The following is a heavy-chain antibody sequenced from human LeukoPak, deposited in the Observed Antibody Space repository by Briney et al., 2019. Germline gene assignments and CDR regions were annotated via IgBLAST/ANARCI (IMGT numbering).Heavy chain of an antibody. CDR1: GFTVSSNY. CDR3: ARDLFLYYGGNSGPSYYYGMDV. CDR2: IYSGGST. J-gene: IGHJ6*02. D-gene: IGHD4-23*01. Sequence: PGGSLRLSCAASGFTVSSNYMSWVRQAPGKGLEWVSVIYSGGSTYYADSVKGRFTISRDNSKNTLYLQMNSLRAEDTAVYYCARDLFLYYGGNSGPSYYYGMDVWGQGTTVTVSS. V-gene: IGHV3-53*01.